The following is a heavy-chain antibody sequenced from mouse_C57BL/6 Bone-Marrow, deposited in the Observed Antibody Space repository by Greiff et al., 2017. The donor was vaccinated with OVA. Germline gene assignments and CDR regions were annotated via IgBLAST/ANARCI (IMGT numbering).Heavy chain of an antibody. D-gene: IGHD2-5*01. CDR2: ISSGGSYT. Sequence: EVKLVESGGDLVKPGGSLKLSCAASGFTFSSYGMSWVRQTPDKRLEWVATISSGGSYTYYPDSVKGRFTISRDNAKNTLYLQKRSLKSEDTAMYYCARQGSYYSNYVWFAYWGQGTLVSVST. V-gene: IGHV5-6*01. J-gene: IGHJ3*01. CDR3: ARQGSYYSNYVWFAY. CDR1: GFTFSSYG.